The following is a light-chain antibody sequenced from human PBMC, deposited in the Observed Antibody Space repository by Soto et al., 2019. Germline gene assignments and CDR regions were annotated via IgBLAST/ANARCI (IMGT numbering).Light chain of an antibody. CDR3: QSFDTTLSVL. V-gene: IGLV1-40*01. J-gene: IGLJ2*01. CDR2: GNT. Sequence: QSVLTQPPSVSGAPGERIIISCTGSRSDIGAGYDVNWYQQLPGTAPKRVILGNTNRPSGVPDRFSGARSGTSASLVITGLQADDEGDYYWQSFDTTLSVLFGGGTKLTVL. CDR1: RSDIGAGYD.